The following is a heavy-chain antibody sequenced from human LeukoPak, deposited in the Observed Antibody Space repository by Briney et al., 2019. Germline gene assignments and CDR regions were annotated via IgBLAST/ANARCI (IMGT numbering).Heavy chain of an antibody. V-gene: IGHV1-18*01. CDR1: GYTFTSYG. Sequence: ASVKVSCKASGYTFTSYGISWARQAPGQGLEWMGWISAYNGNTNYAQKLQGRVTMTTDTSTITAYMELRSLRSDDTAVYYCARDRNAAGFDYWGQGPWSPFPQ. CDR2: ISAYNGNT. D-gene: IGHD1-14*01. CDR3: ARDRNAAGFDY. J-gene: IGHJ4*02.